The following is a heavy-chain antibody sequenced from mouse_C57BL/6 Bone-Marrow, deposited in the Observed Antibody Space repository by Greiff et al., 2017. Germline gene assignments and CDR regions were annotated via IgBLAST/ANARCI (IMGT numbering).Heavy chain of an antibody. CDR3: TRGSLRYDY. CDR2: ISSGGDYI. D-gene: IGHD1-1*01. J-gene: IGHJ2*01. CDR1: GFTFSSYA. Sequence: EVKVEESGEGLVKPGGSLKLSCAASGFTFSSYAMSWVRQTPEKRLEWVAYISSGGDYIYYADTVKGRFTISRDNARNTLYLQMSSLKSEDTAMYYCTRGSLRYDYWGQGTTLTVSS. V-gene: IGHV5S21*01.